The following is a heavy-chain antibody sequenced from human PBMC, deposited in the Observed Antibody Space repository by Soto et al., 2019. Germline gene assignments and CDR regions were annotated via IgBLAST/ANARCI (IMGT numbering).Heavy chain of an antibody. V-gene: IGHV1-8*01. CDR1: GYTFTSYD. CDR3: AIEKTSYGMDV. Sequence: QVQLVQSGAEVKKPGASVKVSCKASGYTFTSYDINWVRQATGQGLEWMGWMNPNSGNTGYAQKFQGRVTMTRNTSLSTAYMELSSLISEDPAVYYCAIEKTSYGMDVWGQGTTVTVSS. J-gene: IGHJ6*02. CDR2: MNPNSGNT.